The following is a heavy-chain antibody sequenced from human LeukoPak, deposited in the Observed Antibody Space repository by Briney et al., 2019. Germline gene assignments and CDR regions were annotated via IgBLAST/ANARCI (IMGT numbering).Heavy chain of an antibody. D-gene: IGHD2-2*01. Sequence: GGSLRLSCAASGFTFSSYATSWVRQAPGKGLEWVSYISSASGSIYYADSVKGRFTISRDNAKNSLFLQMNSLRAEDTAVYYCARLPAYCSSTSCYYDYWGQGTLVTVSS. CDR1: GFTFSSYA. V-gene: IGHV3-48*04. J-gene: IGHJ4*02. CDR3: ARLPAYCSSTSCYYDY. CDR2: ISSASGSI.